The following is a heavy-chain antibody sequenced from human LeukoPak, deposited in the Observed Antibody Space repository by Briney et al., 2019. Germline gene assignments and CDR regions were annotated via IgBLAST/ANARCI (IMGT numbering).Heavy chain of an antibody. V-gene: IGHV1-8*01. CDR1: GYTFTSYD. CDR3: ARPYYDFWSGYVFDP. J-gene: IGHJ5*02. CDR2: MNPNSGNT. Sequence: ASVKVSCKASGYTFTSYDINGVRQATGQGLEWVGWMNPNSGNTGYAQKFQGRVTMTRNTSIGTAYMELSSLRSEDTAVYYCARPYYDFWSGYVFDPWGQGTLVTVSS. D-gene: IGHD3-3*01.